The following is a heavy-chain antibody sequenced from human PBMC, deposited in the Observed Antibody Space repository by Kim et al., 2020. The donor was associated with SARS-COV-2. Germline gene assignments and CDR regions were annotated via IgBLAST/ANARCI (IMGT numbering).Heavy chain of an antibody. D-gene: IGHD2-15*01. CDR2: VSSSGSTI. CDR1: GFTFSDYY. V-gene: IGHV3-11*01. J-gene: IGHJ4*02. Sequence: GGSLRLSCAASGFTFSDYYMTWIRQAPGKGLEWVSYVSSSGSTIYYADSVKGRFTLSRDNAKNSLYLQMNSLRAEDTAVYYCARGGGGYCSGGSCYGGDYFDYWGQGTLVTVSS. CDR3: ARGGGGYCSGGSCYGGDYFDY.